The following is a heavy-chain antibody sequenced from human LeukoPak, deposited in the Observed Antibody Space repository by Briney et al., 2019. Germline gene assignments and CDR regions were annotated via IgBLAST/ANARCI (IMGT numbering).Heavy chain of an antibody. Sequence: ASVKVSCKASGYTFTDYYLHWVRQAPGQGLEWMGWLNPNGGATSYSCKFRSRVTMTRDMSISTAYMELSRLRSDDTAVYYCARVGDASHDFWRGYYLSWSGEFDPWGQGTLVTVSS. CDR3: ARVGDASHDFWRGYYLSWSGEFDP. V-gene: IGHV1-2*02. CDR2: LNPNGGAT. J-gene: IGHJ5*02. D-gene: IGHD3-3*01. CDR1: GYTFTDYY.